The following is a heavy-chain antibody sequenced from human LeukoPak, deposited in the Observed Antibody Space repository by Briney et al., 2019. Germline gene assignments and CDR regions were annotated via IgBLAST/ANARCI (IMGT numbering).Heavy chain of an antibody. CDR1: GFTFDDYA. Sequence: GGSLRLSFAASGFTFDDYAMKWVRQAPGKGLDLVSLISGDCGSTYYADSVKGRFTISRDNSKNSLYLQMNSLRTEDTALYYCAKRITLDAFDIWGQGTMVTVSS. J-gene: IGHJ3*02. D-gene: IGHD3-10*01. CDR3: AKRITLDAFDI. CDR2: ISGDCGST. V-gene: IGHV3-43*02.